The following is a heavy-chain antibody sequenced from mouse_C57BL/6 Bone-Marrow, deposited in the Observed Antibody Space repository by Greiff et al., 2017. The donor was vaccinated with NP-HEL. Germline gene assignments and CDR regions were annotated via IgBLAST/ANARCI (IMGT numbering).Heavy chain of an antibody. CDR1: GYTFTDYE. CDR3: TSYDYDGAWFAY. D-gene: IGHD2-4*01. V-gene: IGHV1-15*01. J-gene: IGHJ3*01. CDR2: IDPETGGT. Sequence: QVQLKESGAELVRPGASVTLSCKASGYTFTDYEMHRVKQTPVHGLEWIGAIDPETGGTAYNQKFKGKAILTADKSSSTAYMELRSLTSEDSAVYYCTSYDYDGAWFAYWGQGTLVTVSA.